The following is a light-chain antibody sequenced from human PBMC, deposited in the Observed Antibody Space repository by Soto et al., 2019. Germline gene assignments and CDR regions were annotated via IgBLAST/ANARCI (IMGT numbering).Light chain of an antibody. CDR2: GAS. Sequence: EIVMTQSPATLSVSPGERATLSCRASQSVSSNLAWYQQKPGQAPRLLIYGASTRATGVPARFTGSGSGTDFTLTISGLQSEDFAVYYCQQRSNWPITFGQGTRLEIK. V-gene: IGKV3-15*01. CDR1: QSVSSN. CDR3: QQRSNWPIT. J-gene: IGKJ5*01.